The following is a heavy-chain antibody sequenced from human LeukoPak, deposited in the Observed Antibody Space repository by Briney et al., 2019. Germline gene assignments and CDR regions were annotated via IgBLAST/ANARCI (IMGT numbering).Heavy chain of an antibody. CDR2: ISGYNGNT. CDR1: GYTFTSYD. Sequence: ASVKVSCKASGYTFTSYDISWVRQAPGQGLEWMGWISGYNGNTKYAPKLQGRVTMTTDTSTSTAYMELRSLRSDDTAVYYRAREDCSGGSCYPGVYWGQGTLVTVSS. J-gene: IGHJ4*02. V-gene: IGHV1-18*01. CDR3: AREDCSGGSCYPGVY. D-gene: IGHD2-15*01.